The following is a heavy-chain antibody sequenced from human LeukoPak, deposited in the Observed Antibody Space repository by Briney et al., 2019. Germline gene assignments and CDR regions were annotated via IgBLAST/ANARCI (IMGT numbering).Heavy chain of an antibody. D-gene: IGHD1-1*01. CDR2: IKQDGSEK. J-gene: IGHJ4*02. Sequence: GGSLRLSCAASGFNFNLFWMTWVRQAPGKGLQWVANIKQDGSEKYYVDSVKGRFTISRDDAKKTLYLQMNSLRAEDTAVYYRARGWNGFDYWGQGTLVTVSS. CDR1: GFNFNLFW. CDR3: ARGWNGFDY. V-gene: IGHV3-7*05.